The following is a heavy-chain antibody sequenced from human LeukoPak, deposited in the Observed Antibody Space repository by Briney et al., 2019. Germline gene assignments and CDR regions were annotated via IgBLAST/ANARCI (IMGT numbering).Heavy chain of an antibody. CDR2: INPSGGST. D-gene: IGHD2-21*02. V-gene: IGHV1-46*01. J-gene: IGHJ3*02. Sequence: ASVKVSCKASGYTFTSYYMHWVRQAPGQGLEWMGIINPSGGSTSYAQKFQGRVTMTRDTSISTAYMELSRLRSDDTAVYYCARGPPYCGGDCYLGAFDIWGQGTMVTVSS. CDR3: ARGPPYCGGDCYLGAFDI. CDR1: GYTFTSYY.